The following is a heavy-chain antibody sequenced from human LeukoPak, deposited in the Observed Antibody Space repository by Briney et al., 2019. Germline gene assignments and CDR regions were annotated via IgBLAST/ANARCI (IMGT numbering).Heavy chain of an antibody. J-gene: IGHJ4*02. CDR2: ISNYNGNT. CDR1: GYTFTSYG. V-gene: IGHV1-18*01. D-gene: IGHD3-10*01. Sequence: ASVKVSCKASGYTFTSYGISWVRQAPGQGLEWMGWISNYNGNTNYAQKLQGRVTMTTDTSTSTVYMELRSLRSDDTALYYCARQSAITMVRGVYDYWWEGSLVTVSS. CDR3: ARQSAITMVRGVYDY.